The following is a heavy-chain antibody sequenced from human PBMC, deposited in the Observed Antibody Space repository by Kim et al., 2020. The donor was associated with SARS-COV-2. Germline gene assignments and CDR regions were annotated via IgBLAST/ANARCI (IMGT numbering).Heavy chain of an antibody. J-gene: IGHJ4*02. CDR1: GFTFSSYA. CDR3: AKSGPYYFDS. V-gene: IGHV3-23*01. CDR2: ISGNSGTT. Sequence: GGSLRLSCAASGFTFSSYAMNWVRQAPGEGLEWVSAISGNSGTTYYADSVKGRFTISRDNSKNTLYLQMNSLRAEDTAVYYCAKSGPYYFDSWGQGTLVTVSS. D-gene: IGHD3-3*01.